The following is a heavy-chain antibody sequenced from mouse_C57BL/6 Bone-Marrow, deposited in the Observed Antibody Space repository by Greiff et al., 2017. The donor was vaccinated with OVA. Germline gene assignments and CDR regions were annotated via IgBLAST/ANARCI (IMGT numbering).Heavy chain of an antibody. J-gene: IGHJ2*01. CDR2: INPSNGGT. Sequence: VKVVESGTELVKPGASVKLSCKASGYTFTSYWMHWVKQRPGQGLEWIGNINPSNGGTNYNEKFKSKATLTVDKSSSTAYMQLSSLTSEDSAVYYCARGGIRLLSLDYWGQGTTLTVSS. D-gene: IGHD2-1*01. V-gene: IGHV1-53*01. CDR1: GYTFTSYW. CDR3: ARGGIRLLSLDY.